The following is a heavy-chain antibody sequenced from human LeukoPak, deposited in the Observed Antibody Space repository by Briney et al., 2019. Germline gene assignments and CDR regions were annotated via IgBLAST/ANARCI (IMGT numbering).Heavy chain of an antibody. Sequence: ASVNLSCKVSVHTLTEFSMHWVRQPPGKGHEWMGGIAPEGGETFYAQKFQGRVTMTEDTSTDTAYRELSSLRSEDTAGYYCTTWHDWGYCSGGSCAVGFWGQGTLVTVSS. J-gene: IGHJ4*02. CDR2: IAPEGGET. V-gene: IGHV1-24*01. CDR1: VHTLTEFS. D-gene: IGHD2-15*01. CDR3: TTWHDWGYCSGGSCAVGF.